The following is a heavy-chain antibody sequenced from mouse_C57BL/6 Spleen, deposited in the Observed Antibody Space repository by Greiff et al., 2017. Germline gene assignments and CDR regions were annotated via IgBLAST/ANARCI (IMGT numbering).Heavy chain of an antibody. V-gene: IGHV6-6*01. J-gene: IGHJ3*01. Sequence: EVQLQQSGGGLVQPGGSMKLSCAASGFTFSDAWMDWVRQSPEKGLEWVAEIRNKANNHATYYAESVKGRFTISRDDSKSSVYLQMNSLRAEDTGIYYCTRPGGPWFAYWGQGTLVTVSA. CDR2: IRNKANNHAT. D-gene: IGHD1-1*02. CDR1: GFTFSDAW. CDR3: TRPGGPWFAY.